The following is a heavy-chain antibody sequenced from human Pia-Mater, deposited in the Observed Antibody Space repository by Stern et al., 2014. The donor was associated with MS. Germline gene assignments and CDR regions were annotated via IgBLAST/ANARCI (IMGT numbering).Heavy chain of an antibody. D-gene: IGHD2-21*02. Sequence: QVQLGQSGDEAKKPGSSVKVFCKTLGGTFSNYGFFWVRQAPGQGLEWIGGIIPFFGTTNYAQKFQGRVTITADESTSTVYMELRSLRSDDSAIYYCTASGGGPHDYYFEWWGQGTLVTVSS. CDR2: IIPFFGTT. J-gene: IGHJ4*02. V-gene: IGHV1-69*01. CDR3: TASGGGPHDYYFEW. CDR1: GGTFSNYG.